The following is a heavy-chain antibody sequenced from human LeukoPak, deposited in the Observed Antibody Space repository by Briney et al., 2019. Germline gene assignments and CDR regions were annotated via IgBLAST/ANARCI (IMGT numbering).Heavy chain of an antibody. CDR2: ISAYNGNT. CDR1: GYTFTSYG. J-gene: IGHJ4*02. D-gene: IGHD2-15*01. V-gene: IGHV1-18*01. Sequence: ASVKVSCKASGYTFTSYGISWVRQAPGQGLEWMGWISAYNGNTNYAQKLQGRVTMTTDTSTSTAYMELRSLRSDDTAVYYCARDYGYCSGGSCSTFDYWGQGTLVTVSS. CDR3: ARDYGYCSGGSCSTFDY.